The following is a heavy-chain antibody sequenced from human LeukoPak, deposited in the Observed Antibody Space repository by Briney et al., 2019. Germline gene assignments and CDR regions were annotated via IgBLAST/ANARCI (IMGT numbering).Heavy chain of an antibody. CDR3: ARERGYYDSSGYYRGPTYLNY. J-gene: IGHJ4*02. CDR1: GYSISSGYY. Sequence: SETLSLTCTVSGYSISSGYYWGWIRQPPGKGLEWIGSIYHSGSTYYNPSLKSRVTISVDTSKNQFSLKLSSVTAADTAVYYCARERGYYDSSGYYRGPTYLNYWGQGTLVTVSS. V-gene: IGHV4-38-2*02. CDR2: IYHSGST. D-gene: IGHD3-22*01.